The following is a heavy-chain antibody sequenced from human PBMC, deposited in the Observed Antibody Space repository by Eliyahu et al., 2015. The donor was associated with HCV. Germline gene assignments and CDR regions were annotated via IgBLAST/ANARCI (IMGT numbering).Heavy chain of an antibody. CDR1: GFPFSSXG. CDR3: ARDQFRTLDPNILQLWLSY. CDR2: IWYDGSNK. J-gene: IGHJ4*02. D-gene: IGHD5-18*01. Sequence: QVQLVESGGGVVQPGRSLRLSCAASGFPFSSXGMPWVRQAPGKGLEWVAVIWYDGSNKYYADSVKGRFTISRDNSKNTLYLQMNSLRAEDTAVYYCARDQFRTLDPNILQLWLSYWGQGTLVTVSS. V-gene: IGHV3-33*01.